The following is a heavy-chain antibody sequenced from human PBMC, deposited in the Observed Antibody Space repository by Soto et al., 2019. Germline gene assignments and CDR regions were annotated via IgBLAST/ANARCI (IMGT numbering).Heavy chain of an antibody. CDR3: TILLRTVPY. D-gene: IGHD2-15*01. J-gene: IGHJ4*02. CDR2: IRSKLNSYAT. Sequence: PGGSLRLSCAASGFTFSGSAVHWVRQSSGRGLEWVGRIRSKLNSYATAYTASVKGRFTISRDDSKNTAYLQMDSLKTEDTAVYYCTILLRTVPYWGQGTLVTVSS. CDR1: GFTFSGSA. V-gene: IGHV3-73*01.